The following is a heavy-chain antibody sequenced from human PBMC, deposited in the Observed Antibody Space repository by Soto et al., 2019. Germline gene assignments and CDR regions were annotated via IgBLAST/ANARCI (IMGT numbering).Heavy chain of an antibody. V-gene: IGHV1-69*13. CDR1: GGTFSSYA. Sequence: SVKVSCKASGGTFSSYAISWVRQAPGQGLEWMGGIIPIFGTANYAQKFQGRVTITADESTSTAYMELSSLRSEDTAVYYCASPKGRGYSYGSLDYYCYYGMDVWGQGTTVTVSS. D-gene: IGHD5-18*01. CDR2: IIPIFGTA. CDR3: ASPKGRGYSYGSLDYYCYYGMDV. J-gene: IGHJ6*02.